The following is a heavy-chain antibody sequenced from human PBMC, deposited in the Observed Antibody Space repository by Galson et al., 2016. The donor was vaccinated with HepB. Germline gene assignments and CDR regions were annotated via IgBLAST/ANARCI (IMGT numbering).Heavy chain of an antibody. CDR2: IYPDDSET. CDR1: GYSFNTYW. J-gene: IGHJ4*02. CDR3: ARPFGSGTYINVFEY. D-gene: IGHD3-10*01. V-gene: IGHV5-51*01. Sequence: QSGAEVKKPGESLKISCKGSGYSFNTYWVAWVRQMPGKGPEWMGIIYPDDSETRYSPSFLGQVTISADRSTSTAFLQWSSLKSSDTAVYYCARPFGSGTYINVFEYWGRGTLVTVSS.